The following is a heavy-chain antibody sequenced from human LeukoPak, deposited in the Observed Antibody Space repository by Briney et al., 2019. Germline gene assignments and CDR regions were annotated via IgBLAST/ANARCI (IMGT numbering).Heavy chain of an antibody. CDR2: INHSGST. J-gene: IGHJ4*02. D-gene: IGHD6-19*01. CDR1: GGSFSGYY. V-gene: IGHV4-34*01. Sequence: SETLSLICAVYGGSFSGYYWSWIRQPPGKGLEWIGEINHSGSTNYNPSLKSRVTISVDTSKNQFSLKLSSVTAADTAVYYCARATFGGLYSSGHYFDYWGQGTLVTVSS. CDR3: ARATFGGLYSSGHYFDY.